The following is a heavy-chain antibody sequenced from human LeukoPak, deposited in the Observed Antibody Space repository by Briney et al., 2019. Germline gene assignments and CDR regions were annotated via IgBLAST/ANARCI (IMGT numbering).Heavy chain of an antibody. CDR2: LCSDGNT. V-gene: IGHV3-53*01. J-gene: IGHJ4*02. CDR1: GFTVITND. CDR3: ARGVEPLAANTLAY. D-gene: IGHD1-14*01. Sequence: GGSLRLSCAAFGFTVITNDMTWVRQAPGKGLEWVSVLCSDGNTKYADSVQGRFTISRDNSKNTLYLEMNSLSPDDTAVYYCARGVEPLAANTLAYWGQGTLVTVSS.